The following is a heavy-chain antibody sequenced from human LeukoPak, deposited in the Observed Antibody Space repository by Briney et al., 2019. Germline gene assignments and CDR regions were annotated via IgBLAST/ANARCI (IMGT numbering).Heavy chain of an antibody. V-gene: IGHV1-2*02. D-gene: IGHD5-24*01. CDR1: EYTFTGYY. Sequence: ASGRVSGKASEYTFTGYYRHWWRRAPGQGLGGMGWFNPNSGGTNYAQKFQGRVTMTRDTSISTAYMELSRLRSDDTAVYYCARMATAYDAFDIWGQGTMVTVSS. J-gene: IGHJ3*02. CDR3: ARMATAYDAFDI. CDR2: FNPNSGGT.